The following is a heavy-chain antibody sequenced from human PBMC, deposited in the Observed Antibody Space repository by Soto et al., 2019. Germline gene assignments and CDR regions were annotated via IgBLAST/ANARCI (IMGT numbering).Heavy chain of an antibody. V-gene: IGHV1-18*01. CDR3: ARVGSWYDGGAFEI. CDR2: ISAYNGNT. J-gene: IGHJ3*02. CDR1: GYTFTSYG. D-gene: IGHD6-13*01. Sequence: ASVKVSCKASGYTFTSYGISWVRQAPGQGLEWMGWISAYNGNTNYAQKLQGRVTMTTDTSTSTAYTELRSLRSDDTAVYYCARVGSWYDGGAFEIWGQGTMVTVSS.